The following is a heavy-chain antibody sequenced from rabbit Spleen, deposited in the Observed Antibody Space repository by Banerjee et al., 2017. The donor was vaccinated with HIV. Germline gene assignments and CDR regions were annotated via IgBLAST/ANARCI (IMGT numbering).Heavy chain of an antibody. CDR1: GFSFSSSYY. J-gene: IGHJ4*01. V-gene: IGHV1S40*01. CDR2: IYAGDSGST. Sequence: QSLEESGGDLVKPGASLTLTCTASGFSFSSSYYMCWVRQAPGKGLECIACIYAGDSGSTYYASWAKGRFTISKTSSTTVTLQMTTLTAADTATYFCARGSATMTMVIIGYYLNLWGPGTLVTVS. D-gene: IGHD2-1*01. CDR3: ARGSATMTMVIIGYYLNL.